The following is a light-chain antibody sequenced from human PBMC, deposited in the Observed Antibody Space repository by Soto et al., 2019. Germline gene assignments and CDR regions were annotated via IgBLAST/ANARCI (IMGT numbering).Light chain of an antibody. CDR2: WAS. CDR1: QSVFYSSNNKNY. V-gene: IGKV4-1*01. Sequence: DIVMTQSPDSLAVSLGERATINCKSSQSVFYSSNNKNYIAWYQQKPGHPPKLLIYWASTRESGVPDRFSGSGSCTDFNLTISSLQAEDVAVYYCQQYYSTYVTFGQGTRLEIK. CDR3: QQYYSTYVT. J-gene: IGKJ5*01.